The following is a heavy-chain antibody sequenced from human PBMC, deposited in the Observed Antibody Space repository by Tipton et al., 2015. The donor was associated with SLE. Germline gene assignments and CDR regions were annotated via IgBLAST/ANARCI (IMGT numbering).Heavy chain of an antibody. J-gene: IGHJ3*02. CDR1: GGSISTYY. V-gene: IGHV4-59*12. D-gene: IGHD4-11*01. Sequence: TLSLTCTVSGGSISTYYWSWIRQPPGKGLEWIGYISDSGSANYNSSLKSRVTISVDTSKKQLSLKLSSVTAADTAVYYCARGTTVTRGNAFDIWGQGTMVTVSS. CDR2: ISDSGSA. CDR3: ARGTTVTRGNAFDI.